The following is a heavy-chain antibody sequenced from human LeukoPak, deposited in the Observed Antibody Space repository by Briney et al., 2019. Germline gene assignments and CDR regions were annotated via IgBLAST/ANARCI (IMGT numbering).Heavy chain of an antibody. CDR2: ISSGGDTT. Sequence: TGGSLRLSCAASGFTFNNYAMSWVRQAPGRGLEWVSAISSGGDTTYYADSVKGRFTISRDNSKNSLYLQMNSLRAEDTAVYYCAELGITMIGGVWGKGTTVTISS. V-gene: IGHV3-23*01. CDR3: AELGITMIGGV. D-gene: IGHD3-10*02. J-gene: IGHJ6*04. CDR1: GFTFNNYA.